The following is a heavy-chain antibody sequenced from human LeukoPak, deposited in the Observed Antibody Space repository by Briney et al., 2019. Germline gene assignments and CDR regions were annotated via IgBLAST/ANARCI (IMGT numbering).Heavy chain of an antibody. CDR2: IYYSGST. V-gene: IGHV4-61*01. CDR3: ARGPLDTNWFDP. Sequence: SETLSLTCNVSGASVSSGSYYWSWIRQPPGKGLEWIGYIYYSGSTNYNPSLKSRVTISVDTSKNQFSLKLSSVTAADTAVYYCARGPLDTNWFDPWGQGTLVTVSS. D-gene: IGHD5-18*01. CDR1: GASVSSGSYY. J-gene: IGHJ5*02.